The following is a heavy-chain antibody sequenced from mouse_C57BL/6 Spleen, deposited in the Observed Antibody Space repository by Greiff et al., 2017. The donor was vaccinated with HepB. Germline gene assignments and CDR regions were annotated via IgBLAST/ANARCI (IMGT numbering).Heavy chain of an antibody. Sequence: QVQLKQSGAELVRPGASVTLSCKASGYTFTDYEMHWVKQTPVHGLEWIGAIDPETGGTAYNQKFKGKAILTADKSSSTAYMELRSLTSEDSAVYYCTRSAAAMDYWGQGTSVTVSS. V-gene: IGHV1-15*01. J-gene: IGHJ4*01. CDR2: IDPETGGT. CDR1: GYTFTDYE. CDR3: TRSAAAMDY.